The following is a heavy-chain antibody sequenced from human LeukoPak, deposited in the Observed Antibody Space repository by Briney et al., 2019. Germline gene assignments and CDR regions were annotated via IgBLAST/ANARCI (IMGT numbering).Heavy chain of an antibody. CDR2: IIHGGST. CDR1: GGSISSSNW. V-gene: IGHV4-4*02. D-gene: IGHD3-10*01. CDR3: ARGVVRGVPYL. J-gene: IGHJ4*02. Sequence: SETLSLTCAVSGGSISSSNWWSWVRQPPGKGLEWIGEIIHGGSTNYNPSLKRRVTISVDTSKNQFSLKLTSVTAADTAVYYCARGVVRGVPYLWGQGTLVAVSS.